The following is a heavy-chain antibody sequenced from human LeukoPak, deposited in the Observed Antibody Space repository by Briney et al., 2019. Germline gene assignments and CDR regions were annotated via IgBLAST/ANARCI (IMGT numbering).Heavy chain of an antibody. J-gene: IGHJ6*03. D-gene: IGHD1-26*01. CDR1: GGSISSYY. V-gene: IGHV4-59*01. CDR2: IYCSGST. CDR3: ARSYYQSPYYYYMDV. Sequence: SETLSLTCTVSGGSISSYYWSWIRQPPGKGLEWIGYIYCSGSTNYNPSLKSRVTISVDTSKNQFSLKLSSVTAADTAVYYCARSYYQSPYYYYMDVWGKGTTVTVSS.